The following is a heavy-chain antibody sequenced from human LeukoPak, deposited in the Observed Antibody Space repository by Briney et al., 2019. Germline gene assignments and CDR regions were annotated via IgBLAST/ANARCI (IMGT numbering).Heavy chain of an antibody. J-gene: IGHJ5*02. CDR2: IKQDGSEK. D-gene: IGHD3-10*01. CDR3: ARAPGVLLWFGEDDNWFDP. CDR1: GFIFSNYW. Sequence: GGSLRLSCAASGFIFSNYWMTWVRQAPGKGLEWVANIKQDGSEKYYVDSVKGRFTTSRDNAKNSLYLQMNSLRAEDTAVYYCARAPGVLLWFGEDDNWFDPWGQGTLVTVSS. V-gene: IGHV3-7*04.